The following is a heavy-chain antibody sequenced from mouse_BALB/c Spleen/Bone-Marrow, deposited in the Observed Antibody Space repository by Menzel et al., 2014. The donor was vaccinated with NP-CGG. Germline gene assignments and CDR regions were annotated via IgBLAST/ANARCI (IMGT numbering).Heavy chain of an antibody. J-gene: IGHJ4*01. CDR3: IYYGNPYAMDY. CDR2: INPSNGGT. Sequence: VQLQQSGAELVKPGASVKLSCKASGYTFTSYYMYWVKQRPGQGLEWIGEINPSNGGTNFNEKFKSKATLTVDKSSSTAYMQLSSLTSEDPAVYYCIYYGNPYAMDYWGQGTSVTVSS. D-gene: IGHD2-1*01. V-gene: IGHV1S81*02. CDR1: GYTFTSYY.